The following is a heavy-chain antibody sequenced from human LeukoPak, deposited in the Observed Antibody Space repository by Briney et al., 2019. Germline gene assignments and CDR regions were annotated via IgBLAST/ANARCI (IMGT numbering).Heavy chain of an antibody. Sequence: GGSLRLSCAASGFTFSTYNMNWVRQAPGKGLEWVSSITSGGGYTYYADSVKGRFTTSRDNAKNSLSLRLDSLRAEDTAVYYCARGHYDVLTSSYKWTPDYWGQGTLVTVSS. CDR3: ARGHYDVLTSSYKWTPDY. CDR2: ITSGGGYT. J-gene: IGHJ4*02. V-gene: IGHV3-21*06. D-gene: IGHD3-9*01. CDR1: GFTFSTYN.